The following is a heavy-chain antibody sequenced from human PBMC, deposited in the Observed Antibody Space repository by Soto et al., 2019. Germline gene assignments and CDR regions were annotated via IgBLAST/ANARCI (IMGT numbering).Heavy chain of an antibody. CDR3: ASKGWKQLSYYYGMDV. CDR2: ISGSGGST. D-gene: IGHD6-6*01. V-gene: IGHV3-23*01. J-gene: IGHJ6*02. CDR1: GFTFSSYA. Sequence: GGSLRLSCAASGFTFSSYAMSWVRQAPGKGLEWVSAISGSGGSTYYADSVKGRFTISRDNSKNTLYLQMNSLRAEDTAVYYCASKGWKQLSYYYGMDVWGQGTTVTVSS.